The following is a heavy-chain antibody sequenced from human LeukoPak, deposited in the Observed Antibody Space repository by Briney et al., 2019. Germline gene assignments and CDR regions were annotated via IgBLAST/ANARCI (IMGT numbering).Heavy chain of an antibody. CDR1: GYTFTSYA. D-gene: IGHD6-13*01. V-gene: IGHV1-3*01. CDR3: ARHPDRAAAGTGFDY. J-gene: IGHJ4*02. CDR2: INAGNGNT. Sequence: ASVKVSCKDSGYTFTSYAMHWVRPAPGQRLEWMGWINAGNGNTKYSQKFQGRVTITRDTSASTAYMELSSLRSEDTAVYYCARHPDRAAAGTGFDYWGQGTLVTVAS.